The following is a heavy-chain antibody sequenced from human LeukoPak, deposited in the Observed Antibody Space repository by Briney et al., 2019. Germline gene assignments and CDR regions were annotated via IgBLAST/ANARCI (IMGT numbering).Heavy chain of an antibody. Sequence: GGSLRLSCAASGFTFSDYYMSWIRQAPGKGLEWGSYISSSGSTIYYADSVKSRFTISRDNAKNTLYLQMNSLRVEDTAVYYCARFSSGWSPSGFDYWGQGPLVTVSS. D-gene: IGHD6-19*01. CDR1: GFTFSDYY. CDR2: ISSSGSTI. J-gene: IGHJ4*02. CDR3: ARFSSGWSPSGFDY. V-gene: IGHV3-11*04.